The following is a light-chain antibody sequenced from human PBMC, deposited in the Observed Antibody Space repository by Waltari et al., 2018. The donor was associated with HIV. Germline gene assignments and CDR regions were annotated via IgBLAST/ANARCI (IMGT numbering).Light chain of an antibody. CDR2: NNN. Sequence: QSVLTQPPSASGTPGPRVTISCSGGSSNIGRTSVTWYRRLPGTAPNLLIYNNNQRPSGVPDRFSGSKSGTSASLAISGLQSEDEADYYCAAWDDSLNGLVFGGGTKLTVL. CDR1: SSNIGRTS. CDR3: AAWDDSLNGLV. J-gene: IGLJ2*01. V-gene: IGLV1-44*01.